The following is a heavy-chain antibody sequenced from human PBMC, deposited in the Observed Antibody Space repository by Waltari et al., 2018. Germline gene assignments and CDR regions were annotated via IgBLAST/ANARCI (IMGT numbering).Heavy chain of an antibody. V-gene: IGHV4-4*07. CDR2: IYTSGST. CDR1: GGSISSYY. J-gene: IGHJ4*02. CDR3: AREAHDYGDYVRDY. Sequence: QVQLQESGPGLVKPSETLSLTCTVSGGSISSYYWSWIRQPAGKGLECIGRIYTSGSTNYNPSLKSRVTMSVDTSKNQFSLKLSSVTAADTAVYYCAREAHDYGDYVRDYWVQGTLVTVSS. D-gene: IGHD4-17*01.